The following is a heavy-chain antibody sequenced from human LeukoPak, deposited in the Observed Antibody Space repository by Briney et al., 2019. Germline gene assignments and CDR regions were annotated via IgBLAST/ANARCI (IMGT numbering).Heavy chain of an antibody. D-gene: IGHD2-2*01. CDR1: GGSISSYY. J-gene: IGHJ6*03. V-gene: IGHV4-59*01. CDR3: ARESRKVVVPADTRPYYYYYIDV. Sequence: SETLSLTCTVSGGSISSYYWSWIRQPPGKGLEWIGYIYYSGSTNYNPSLKSRVTISVDTSKNQFSLKLSSVTAADTAVYYCARESRKVVVPADTRPYYYYYIDVWGKGTTVTVSS. CDR2: IYYSGST.